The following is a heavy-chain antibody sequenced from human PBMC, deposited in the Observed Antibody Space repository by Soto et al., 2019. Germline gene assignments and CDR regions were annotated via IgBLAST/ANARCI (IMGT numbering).Heavy chain of an antibody. CDR2: LYNTGST. Sequence: SETLSLTCTVPGGSISRYYWSWIRQPPGKGLEWIGYLYNTGSTIYNPSLESRVTISVDTSKNQFSLKLNSVTAADTAVYYCARDLWGYCGTDCYPLDVWGPGTTVTVSS. D-gene: IGHD2-21*02. CDR3: ARDLWGYCGTDCYPLDV. V-gene: IGHV4-59*01. CDR1: GGSISRYY. J-gene: IGHJ6*02.